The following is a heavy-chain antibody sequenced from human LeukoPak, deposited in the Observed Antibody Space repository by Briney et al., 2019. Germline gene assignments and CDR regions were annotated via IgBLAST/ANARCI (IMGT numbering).Heavy chain of an antibody. Sequence: SETLSLTCTVSGGSISSSSYYWGWIRQPPGKGLEWIGSIYYSGSTYYNPSLKSRVTISVDTSKNQFSLKLSSVTAADTAVYYCARDFFPGYYYDSSGYYPNWGQGTLVTVSS. J-gene: IGHJ4*02. D-gene: IGHD3-22*01. CDR2: IYYSGST. CDR3: ARDFFPGYYYDSSGYYPN. CDR1: GGSISSSSYY. V-gene: IGHV4-39*07.